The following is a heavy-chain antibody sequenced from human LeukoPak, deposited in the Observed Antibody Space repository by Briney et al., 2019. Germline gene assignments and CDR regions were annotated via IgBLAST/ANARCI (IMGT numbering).Heavy chain of an antibody. J-gene: IGHJ5*02. V-gene: IGHV4-39*07. CDR3: ARRTPWFDP. CDR1: GDSISSSSYY. CDR2: IYYSGST. Sequence: SETLSLTCTVSGDSISSSSYYWGWIRQPPGKGLEWIGSIYYSGSTYYNPSLKSRVTISVDTSKNQFSLKLSSVTAADTAVYYCARRTPWFDPWGQGTLVTVSS. D-gene: IGHD4-23*01.